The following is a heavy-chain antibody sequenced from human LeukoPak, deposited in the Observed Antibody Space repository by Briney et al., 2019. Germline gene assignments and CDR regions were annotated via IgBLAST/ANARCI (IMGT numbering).Heavy chain of an antibody. D-gene: IGHD3-22*01. Sequence: GGSLRLSCAVSGITLSNYGMSWVRQAPGKGLEWVSSSGDNTRYADSVKGRFTISRDNSKNTLDLQMNGLRAEDTAVYYCAKSWRYYDSSNAFDIWGQGTMVTVSS. CDR2: SGDNT. V-gene: IGHV3-23*01. J-gene: IGHJ3*02. CDR1: GITLSNYG. CDR3: AKSWRYYDSSNAFDI.